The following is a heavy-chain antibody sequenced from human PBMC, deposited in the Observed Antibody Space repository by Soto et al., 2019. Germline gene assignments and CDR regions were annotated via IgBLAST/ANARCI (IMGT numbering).Heavy chain of an antibody. CDR2: IIPIFGTA. J-gene: IGHJ4*02. CDR3: ARRCSSTSCSHYFDY. V-gene: IGHV1-69*01. CDR1: GGTFSSYA. D-gene: IGHD2-2*01. Sequence: VQLVQSGAEVKQPGSSVKVSCKASGGTFSSYAISWVRQAPGQGLEWMGGIIPIFGTANYAQKFQGRVTITADESTSTAYMELSSLRSEDTAVYYCARRCSSTSCSHYFDYWGQGTLVTVSS.